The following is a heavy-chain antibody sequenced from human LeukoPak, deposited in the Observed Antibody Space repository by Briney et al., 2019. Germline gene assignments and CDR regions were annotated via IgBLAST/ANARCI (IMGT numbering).Heavy chain of an antibody. V-gene: IGHV3-66*01. D-gene: IGHD3-10*01. J-gene: IGHJ6*02. Sequence: GGSLRLSRAGSGFTFSRYAMNWVRQAPGKGLEWVSVIYSGGSTYYADSVKGRFTISRDNSKNTLYLQMNSLRAEDTAVYYCARDTEWFGELLPYGMDVWGQGTTVTVSS. CDR3: ARDTEWFGELLPYGMDV. CDR1: GFTFSRYA. CDR2: IYSGGST.